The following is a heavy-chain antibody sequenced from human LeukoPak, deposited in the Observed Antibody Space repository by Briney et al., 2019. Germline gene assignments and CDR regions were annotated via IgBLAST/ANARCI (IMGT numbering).Heavy chain of an antibody. CDR2: IYTSGST. D-gene: IGHD6-6*01. CDR1: GGSISSGSYY. CDR3: ARARIAARPAYYYYYYMDV. J-gene: IGHJ6*03. Sequence: SQTLSLTCTVSGGSISSGSYYWSWIRQPAGKGLEWIGRIYTSGSTNYNPSLKSRVTISVDTSKNQFSLKLSSVTAADTAVYYCARARIAARPAYYYYYYMDVWGKGTTVTVSS. V-gene: IGHV4-61*02.